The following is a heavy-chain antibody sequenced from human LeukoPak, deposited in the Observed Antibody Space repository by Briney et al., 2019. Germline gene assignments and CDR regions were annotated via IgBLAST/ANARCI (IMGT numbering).Heavy chain of an antibody. CDR1: GYTFTGYY. CDR2: INPNSGGT. CDR3: ARERSGSPDY. V-gene: IGHV1-2*02. D-gene: IGHD3-10*01. Sequence: ASVKVSCKASGYTFTGYYMHWVRQAPGQGLEWMGWINPNSGGTNYAQKFQGRVTMTRDRSLTTAYMELSRLRSDDTAVYYCARERSGSPDYWGQGTLVTVSS. J-gene: IGHJ4*02.